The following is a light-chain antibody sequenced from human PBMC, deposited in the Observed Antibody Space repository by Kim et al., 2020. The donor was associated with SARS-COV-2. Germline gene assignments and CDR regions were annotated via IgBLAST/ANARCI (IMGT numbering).Light chain of an antibody. CDR2: DVS. Sequence: QPVLTQPASVSGSPGQSITISCTGTSSDVGGYNYVSWYQQHPDKGPKLMIYDVSNRPSGVSNRFSGSKSGNTASLTISGLQAEDEADYYCSSYTSISSLHVVFGGGTQLTVL. V-gene: IGLV2-14*03. CDR1: SSDVGGYNY. J-gene: IGLJ2*01. CDR3: SSYTSISSLHVV.